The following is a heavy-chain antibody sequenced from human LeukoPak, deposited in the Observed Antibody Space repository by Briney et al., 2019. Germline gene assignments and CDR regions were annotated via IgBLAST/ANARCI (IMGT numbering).Heavy chain of an antibody. V-gene: IGHV1-69*05. CDR1: GGTFSSYA. CDR2: IIPIFGTA. D-gene: IGHD2-2*01. CDR3: ARSRDIVVVPVANYYYYYMDV. J-gene: IGHJ6*03. Sequence: ASVKVSCKASGGTFSSYAISWVRQAPGQGLEWMGGIIPIFGTANYAQKFQGRVTITTDESTSTAYMELSSLRSEDTAVYYCARSRDIVVVPVANYYYYYMDVWGKGTTVTVSS.